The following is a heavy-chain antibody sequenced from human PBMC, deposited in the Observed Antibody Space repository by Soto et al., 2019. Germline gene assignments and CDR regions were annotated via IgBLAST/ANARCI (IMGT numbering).Heavy chain of an antibody. V-gene: IGHV3-11*01. J-gene: IGHJ6*02. CDR1: GFTFSDYY. Sequence: PGGSLRLSCAASGFTFSDYYMSWIRQAPGKGLEWVSYISSSGSTIYYADSVKGRFTISRYNAKNSLYLQMNSLRAEDTAVYYCARSELLWFGEHYGMDVWGQGTTVTVSS. D-gene: IGHD3-10*01. CDR3: ARSELLWFGEHYGMDV. CDR2: ISSSGSTI.